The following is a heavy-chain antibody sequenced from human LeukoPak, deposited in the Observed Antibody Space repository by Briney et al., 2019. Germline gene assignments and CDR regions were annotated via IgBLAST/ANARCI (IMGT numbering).Heavy chain of an antibody. J-gene: IGHJ3*02. CDR3: ARESERITMVRGVRAGAFDI. Sequence: ASVKVSCKASGYTFTGYYMHWVRQAPGQGLEWMGWINPSRGGTNSAQKFQGRVTMTRDTSISTAYMELSRLRSDDTAVYYCARESERITMVRGVRAGAFDIWGQGTMVTVSS. D-gene: IGHD3-10*01. V-gene: IGHV1-2*02. CDR2: INPSRGGT. CDR1: GYTFTGYY.